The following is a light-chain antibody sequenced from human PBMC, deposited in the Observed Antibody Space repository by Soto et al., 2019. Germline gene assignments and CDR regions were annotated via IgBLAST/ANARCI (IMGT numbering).Light chain of an antibody. CDR2: AAS. Sequence: EVVMTQSPVTLSVSPGETATLSCRASQTVYSNLAWYQQKPGQAPRLLIHAASTRASGVPARFSGSGSGTEFTLTISSLQSEDFAVYYCQQYNNWVTFGGGTKVEI. V-gene: IGKV3-15*01. CDR3: QQYNNWVT. J-gene: IGKJ4*01. CDR1: QTVYSN.